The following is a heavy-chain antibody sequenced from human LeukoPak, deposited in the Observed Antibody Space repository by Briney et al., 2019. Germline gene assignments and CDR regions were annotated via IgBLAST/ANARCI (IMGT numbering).Heavy chain of an antibody. CDR1: GGSFSGYY. D-gene: IGHD6-6*01. J-gene: IGHJ3*02. V-gene: IGHV4-34*01. Sequence: SETLSLTCAVYGGSFSGYYWSWIRQPPGKGLEWIGEINHSGSTNYNPSLKSRVTISVDRSKNQFSLKLSSVTAADTAVYYCASSSARVRGAFDIWGQGTTVTVSS. CDR3: ASSSARVRGAFDI. CDR2: INHSGST.